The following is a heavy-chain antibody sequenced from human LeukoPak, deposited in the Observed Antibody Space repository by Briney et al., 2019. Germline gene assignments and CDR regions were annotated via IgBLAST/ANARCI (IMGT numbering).Heavy chain of an antibody. V-gene: IGHV3-23*01. J-gene: IGHJ4*02. CDR1: GFSFSSYA. CDR2: ITGSGSST. CDR3: AKRVSGWYLVDY. D-gene: IGHD6-19*01. Sequence: GGSLRLSCAASGFSFSSYAMSWVRQAPGKGLEWVPAITGSGSSTFYADAVKGRFTISKDNSKNTLYLQMNSLRAEDTAVYYCAKRVSGWYLVDYWGQGALVTVSS.